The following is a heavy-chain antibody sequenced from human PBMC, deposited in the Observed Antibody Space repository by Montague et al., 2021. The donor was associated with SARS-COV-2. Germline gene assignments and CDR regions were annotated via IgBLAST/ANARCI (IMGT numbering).Heavy chain of an antibody. CDR2: INHSGST. Sequence: SETLSLTCAVYGGSFSGYYWSWIRQPPGKGLEWIGDINHSGSTNYNPSPKSRVSISVDTSKNQFSLKLSSVTAADTAVYYCARAIVDVTMMVVVMTGVEHYFDCWGQGTLVTVSS. CDR3: ARAIVDVTMMVVVMTGVEHYFDC. D-gene: IGHD3-22*01. V-gene: IGHV4-34*01. J-gene: IGHJ4*02. CDR1: GGSFSGYY.